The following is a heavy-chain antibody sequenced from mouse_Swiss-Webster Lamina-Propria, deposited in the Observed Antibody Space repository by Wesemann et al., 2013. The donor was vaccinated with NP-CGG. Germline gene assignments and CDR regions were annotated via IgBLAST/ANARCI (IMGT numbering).Heavy chain of an antibody. Sequence: EVKLVESGGGLVQPGGSLRLSCATSGFTFTDYYMSWVRQPPGKALEWLGFIRNKANGYTTEYSASVKGRFTISRDNSQSVLYLQMNTLRAEDSATYYCAREGLPYWYFDVWGAGDHGVTVSS. D-gene: IGHD2-4*01. V-gene: IGHV7-3*02. J-gene: IGHJ1*01. CDR2: IRNKANGYTT. CDR3: AREGLPYWYFDV. CDR1: GFTFTDYY.